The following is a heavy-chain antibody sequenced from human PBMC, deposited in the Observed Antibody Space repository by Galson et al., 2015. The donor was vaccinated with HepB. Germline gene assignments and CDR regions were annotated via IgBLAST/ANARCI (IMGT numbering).Heavy chain of an antibody. Sequence: SLRLSCAASGFTFSSYAMHWVRQAPGKGLEWVAVISYDGSNKYYADSVKGRFTIPRDNSKNTLYLQMNSLRAEDTAVYYCARAGGGYSSSWGKLGDPGLDYWGQGPLVTVSS. CDR2: ISYDGSNK. D-gene: IGHD6-13*01. CDR1: GFTFSSYA. J-gene: IGHJ4*02. CDR3: ARAGGGYSSSWGKLGDPGLDY. V-gene: IGHV3-30-3*01.